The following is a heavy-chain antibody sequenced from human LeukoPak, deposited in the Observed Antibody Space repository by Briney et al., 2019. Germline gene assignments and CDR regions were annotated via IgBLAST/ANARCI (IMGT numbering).Heavy chain of an antibody. J-gene: IGHJ4*02. Sequence: SETLSLTCTVSGGSISSSSYYWGWIRQPPGKGLEWIGNIYNSGSTYYNPSLKSRVTISVDTSKNQFSLKLSSVTAADTAVYYCARGADSSGSPPFFSYWGQGTLVTVSS. CDR3: ARGADSSGSPPFFSY. V-gene: IGHV4-39*07. CDR2: IYNSGST. CDR1: GGSISSSSYY. D-gene: IGHD3-22*01.